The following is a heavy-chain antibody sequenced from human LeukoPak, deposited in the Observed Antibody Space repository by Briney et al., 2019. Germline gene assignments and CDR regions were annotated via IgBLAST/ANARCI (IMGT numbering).Heavy chain of an antibody. CDR1: GGSISSYY. CDR3: ARDRGYCSGGSCYSIDWFDP. J-gene: IGHJ5*02. Sequence: SETLSLTCSVSGGSISSYYWNWVRQPPGKGLEWIGYIYYSGTSNYNPSLKSRVTISVDTSKNQFSLKLSSVTAADKAVYYCARDRGYCSGGSCYSIDWFDPWGQGTLVTVSS. CDR2: IYYSGTS. V-gene: IGHV4-59*01. D-gene: IGHD2-15*01.